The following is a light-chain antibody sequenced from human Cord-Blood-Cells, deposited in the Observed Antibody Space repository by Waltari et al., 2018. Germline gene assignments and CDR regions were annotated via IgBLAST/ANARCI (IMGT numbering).Light chain of an antibody. J-gene: IGLJ3*02. CDR3: SSYTSSSIRV. CDR1: SSDVGGYNY. V-gene: IGLV2-14*01. CDR2: DVS. Sequence: QSALTQPASVSASPGHSITIPCTGTSSDVGGYNYVSWYQQHPGKAPKLMIYDVSNRPSGVSNRFSGSKSGNTASLTISGLQAEDEADYYCSSYTSSSIRVFGGGTKLTVL.